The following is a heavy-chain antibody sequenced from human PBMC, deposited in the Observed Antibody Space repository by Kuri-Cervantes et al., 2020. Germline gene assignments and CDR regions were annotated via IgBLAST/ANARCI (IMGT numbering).Heavy chain of an antibody. D-gene: IGHD3-10*01. V-gene: IGHV3-30*03. CDR2: MSYDGTKK. CDR1: GFTSSSYG. CDR3: ARSRDVSYYGMDV. Sequence: GESLKISCAASGFTSSSYGMHWVRQTPGRGLEWVAVMSYDGTKKYYADSVKGRFTISRDSAKNTVYLQMNGLRGEDTAVYYCARSRDVSYYGMDVWGQGTTVTVSS. J-gene: IGHJ6*02.